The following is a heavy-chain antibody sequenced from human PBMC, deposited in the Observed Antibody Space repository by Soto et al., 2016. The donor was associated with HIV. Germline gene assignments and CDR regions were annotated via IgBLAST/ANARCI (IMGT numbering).Heavy chain of an antibody. CDR1: GFTFKSYA. J-gene: IGHJ4*02. V-gene: IGHV3-23*04. Sequence: EVQLVESGGGVVQPGGSLRLSCAASGFTFKSYAMTWVRQAPGKGLEWVSGISSSDISAYYAVSVKGRFTISRDNSRNTLYLQMNGLRAEDSATYYCAKGNSRMLMPGKYFDDWGQGTLVTVSS. CDR3: AKGNSRMLMPGKYFDD. CDR2: ISSSDISA. D-gene: IGHD3-22*01.